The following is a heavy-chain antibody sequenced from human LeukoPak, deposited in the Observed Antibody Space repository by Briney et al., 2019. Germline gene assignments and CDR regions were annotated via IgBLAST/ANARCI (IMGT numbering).Heavy chain of an antibody. CDR1: GFPLRDYG. V-gene: IGHV3-49*04. D-gene: IGHD2/OR15-2a*01. CDR3: ARGQTVTGAKYYFDF. CDR2: TRSRIYGGAP. J-gene: IGHJ4*02. Sequence: GSLRLSCLTSGFPLRDYGLGWVRQAPGMGLEWVSFTRSRIYGGAPEYAASVRDRFFVSRDDSEGVAYLQMNNLKSEDTGVYYCARGQTVTGAKYYFDFWSPGTLVTVSS.